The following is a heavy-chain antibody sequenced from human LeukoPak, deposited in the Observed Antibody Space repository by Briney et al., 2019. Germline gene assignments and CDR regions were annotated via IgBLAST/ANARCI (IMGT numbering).Heavy chain of an antibody. CDR1: GGSISSGGYY. V-gene: IGHV4-31*03. J-gene: IGHJ4*02. D-gene: IGHD6-13*01. Sequence: SETLSLTCTVSGGSISSGGYYWSWIRQHPGKGLEWIGYIYYSGSTYYNPSLKSRVTISVDTSKNQFSLKLSSVTAADTAVYYCARGDSRSWYDPVDYWGQGTLVTVSS. CDR3: ARGDSRSWYDPVDY. CDR2: IYYSGST.